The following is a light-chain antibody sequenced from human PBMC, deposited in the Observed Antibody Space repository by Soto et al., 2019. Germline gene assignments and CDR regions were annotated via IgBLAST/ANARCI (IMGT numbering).Light chain of an antibody. CDR1: QGISSW. CDR2: AAS. Sequence: VHMTHSPSSVSACVLYRVTITFLASQGISSWLAWYQQKPGKAPKLLIYAASSLQSGVPSRFSGSGSGTDFTLTISSLQPEDFATYYCQQANSLPLSFGGGTKVDIK. CDR3: QQANSLPLS. J-gene: IGKJ4*01. V-gene: IGKV1-12*01.